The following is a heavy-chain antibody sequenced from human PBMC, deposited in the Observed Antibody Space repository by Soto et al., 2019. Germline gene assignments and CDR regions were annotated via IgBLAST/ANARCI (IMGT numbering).Heavy chain of an antibody. CDR1: GYSFTSYW. CDR2: IDPSDSYT. Sequence: GESLKISCKGSGYSFTSYWISWVRQMPGKGLEWMGRIDPSDSYTNYSPSFQGHVTISADKSISTAYLQWSGLKASDTAMYYCAGLVGSEIRGPPNYYYYGMDVWGQGTTVTVSS. V-gene: IGHV5-10-1*01. J-gene: IGHJ6*02. D-gene: IGHD2-15*01. CDR3: AGLVGSEIRGPPNYYYYGMDV.